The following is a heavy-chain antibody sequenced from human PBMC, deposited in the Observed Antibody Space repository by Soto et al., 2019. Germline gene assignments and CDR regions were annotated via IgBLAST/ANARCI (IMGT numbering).Heavy chain of an antibody. V-gene: IGHV1-2*04. CDR1: GYTFTGYY. J-gene: IGHJ4*02. CDR2: INPNSGGT. D-gene: IGHD2-15*01. Sequence: ASVKVSCKASGYTFTGYYMHWVRQAPGQGLEWMGWINPNSGGTNYAQKFQGWVTMTRDTSISTAYMELSRLRSDDTAVYYCARVGCSGGSCYDYWGQGILVTVSS. CDR3: ARVGCSGGSCYDY.